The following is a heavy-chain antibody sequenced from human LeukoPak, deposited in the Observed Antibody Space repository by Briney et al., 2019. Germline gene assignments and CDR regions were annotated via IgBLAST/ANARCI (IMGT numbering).Heavy chain of an antibody. CDR2: ISSSSSYI. CDR3: ARAYAAAYCSGGSCYAFDI. CDR1: GFTFSSYS. Sequence: GGSLRLSCAASGFTFSSYSMNWVRQAPGKGLEWVTSISSSSSYIYYADSVKGRFTISRDNAKNSLYLQMNSLRAEDTAVYYCARAYAAAYCSGGSCYAFDIWGQGTMVTVSS. V-gene: IGHV3-21*01. D-gene: IGHD2-15*01. J-gene: IGHJ3*02.